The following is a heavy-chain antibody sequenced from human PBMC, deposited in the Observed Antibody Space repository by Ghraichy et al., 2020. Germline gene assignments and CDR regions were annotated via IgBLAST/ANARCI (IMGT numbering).Heavy chain of an antibody. CDR3: ARTSLSDAFSQDY. Sequence: GGSLRVSCAASGFTFSNYGMYWVRQAPGKGLEWVAVIWYDGSHENYVDAVKGRFTISRDNSKNTLYLQMNSLRAEDTGVYYCARTSLSDAFSQDYWGQGTLVTVSS. D-gene: IGHD1-26*01. J-gene: IGHJ4*02. CDR2: IWYDGSHE. CDR1: GFTFSNYG. V-gene: IGHV3-33*07.